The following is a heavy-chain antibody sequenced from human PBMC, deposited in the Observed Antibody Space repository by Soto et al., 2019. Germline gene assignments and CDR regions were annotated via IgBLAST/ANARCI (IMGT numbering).Heavy chain of an antibody. Sequence: SQTLSLTCAISGDSVSGNSAAWNWIRQSPSRGLEWLGRTYYRSKWYNDYAVSVKSRLTVTPDTSKNQFSLHLNSVTPEDTAVYYCAREFRYYESSDSYFDYWGQGALVTVSS. CDR1: GDSVSGNSAA. CDR3: AREFRYYESSDSYFDY. J-gene: IGHJ4*02. V-gene: IGHV6-1*01. D-gene: IGHD3-16*01. CDR2: TYYRSKWYN.